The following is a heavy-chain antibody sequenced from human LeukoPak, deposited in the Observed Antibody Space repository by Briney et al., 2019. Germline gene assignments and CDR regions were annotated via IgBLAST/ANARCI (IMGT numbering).Heavy chain of an antibody. CDR3: AKDLSGWELPVDAFDI. CDR2: ISGSGGST. J-gene: IGHJ3*02. V-gene: IGHV3-23*01. D-gene: IGHD1-26*01. CDR1: GFTFSSYW. Sequence: PGGSLRLSCAASGFTFSSYWMSWVRQAPGKGLEWVSAISGSGGSTYYADSVKGRFTISRDNSKNTLYLQMNSLRAEDTAVYYCAKDLSGWELPVDAFDIWGQGTMVTVSS.